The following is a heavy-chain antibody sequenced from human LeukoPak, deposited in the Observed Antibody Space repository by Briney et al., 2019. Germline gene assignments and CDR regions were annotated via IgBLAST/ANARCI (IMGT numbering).Heavy chain of an antibody. CDR3: ARSYGSGSYYYYMDV. Sequence: SETLSLTCTVSGGSISSYYWSWIRQPPGKGLEWIGYIYNSGSTNYNPSLKSRVTISVDTSKNQFSLKLSSVTAADTAVYYCARSYGSGSYYYYMDVWGKGTTVTVSS. CDR2: IYNSGST. D-gene: IGHD3-10*01. CDR1: GGSISSYY. J-gene: IGHJ6*03. V-gene: IGHV4-59*01.